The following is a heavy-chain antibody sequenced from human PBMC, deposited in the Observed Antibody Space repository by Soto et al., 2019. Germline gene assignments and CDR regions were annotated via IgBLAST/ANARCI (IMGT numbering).Heavy chain of an antibody. CDR1: GGSVISSSYY. CDR2: IYYSGST. J-gene: IGHJ6*02. CDR3: ARGEMATISLLGYYYYGMDV. Sequence: SATLCLTGTVSGGSVISSSYYWSWIRQPPGKGLEWIGYIYYSGSTNYNPSLKSRVTISVDTSKNQFSLKLSSVTAADTAVYYCARGEMATISLLGYYYYGMDVWGQGTTVTVSS. V-gene: IGHV4-61*01. D-gene: IGHD5-12*01.